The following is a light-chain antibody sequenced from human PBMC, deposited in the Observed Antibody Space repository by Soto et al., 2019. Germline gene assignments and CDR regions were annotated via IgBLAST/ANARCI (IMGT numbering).Light chain of an antibody. CDR2: GAS. CDR3: QRYGSSPKT. J-gene: IGKJ1*01. CDR1: QTIISNS. Sequence: EIVLTQSPGTLSLSPGERATLSCRATQTIISNSLAWYQLIPGQAPTLVIHGASTRATDIPDRFSGSGSGTDFTLTISRVEPEDFAVYYCQRYGSSPKTFGQGTKVEV. V-gene: IGKV3-20*01.